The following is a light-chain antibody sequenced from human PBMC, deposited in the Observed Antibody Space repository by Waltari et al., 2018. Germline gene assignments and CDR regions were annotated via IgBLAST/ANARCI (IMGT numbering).Light chain of an antibody. Sequence: QSALTQPRSVSGSPGQSVTISCTGTSSDVGGYNYVSWYQQHPGKAPKLMIYDVSKRPAGVPDRFSGSKSGNTASLTISELQAGDEADYYCCSYAGSYTWVFGGGTKLTVL. CDR3: CSYAGSYTWV. V-gene: IGLV2-11*01. CDR1: SSDVGGYNY. J-gene: IGLJ3*02. CDR2: DVS.